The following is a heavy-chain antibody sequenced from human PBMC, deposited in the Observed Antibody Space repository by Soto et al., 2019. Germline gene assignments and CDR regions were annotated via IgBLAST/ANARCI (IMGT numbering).Heavy chain of an antibody. D-gene: IGHD3-9*01. V-gene: IGHV3-30-3*01. Sequence: QVQLVESGGGVVQPGRSLRLSCAASGFTFSSYAMHWVRQAPGKGLEWVAVISYDGSNKYYADSVKGRFTISRDNSKNPLYLQMNSLRAEDTAVYYCARELTYYDILTGLGAFDIWGQGTMVTVSS. CDR3: ARELTYYDILTGLGAFDI. CDR1: GFTFSSYA. J-gene: IGHJ3*02. CDR2: ISYDGSNK.